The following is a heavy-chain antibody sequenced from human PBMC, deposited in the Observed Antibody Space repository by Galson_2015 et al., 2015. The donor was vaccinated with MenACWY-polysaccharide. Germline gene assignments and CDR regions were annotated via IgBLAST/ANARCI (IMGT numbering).Heavy chain of an antibody. CDR2: TTASSGNA. J-gene: IGHJ4*02. Sequence: SVKVSCKASGYTFTSRDINWVRQAAGQGLEWMGWTTASSGNAVYAHKFQDRVTLTRDTSTSTVYMELSSLRSEDTGVYYCATGAGVVGDSWGQGTLVTVSS. CDR1: GYTFTSRD. V-gene: IGHV1-8*01. D-gene: IGHD2-15*01. CDR3: ATGAGVVGDS.